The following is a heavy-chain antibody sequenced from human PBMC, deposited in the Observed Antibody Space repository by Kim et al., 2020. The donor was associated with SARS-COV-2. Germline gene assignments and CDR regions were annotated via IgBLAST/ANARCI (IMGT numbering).Heavy chain of an antibody. CDR1: GFTFSSYG. CDR3: AKGDSSGWYGRGDY. J-gene: IGHJ4*02. D-gene: IGHD6-19*01. Sequence: GGSLRLSCAASGFTFSSYGMHWVRQAPGKGLEWVAVISYDGSNKYYADSVKGRFTISRDNSKNTLYLQMNSLRAEDTAVYYCAKGDSSGWYGRGDYWGQGTLVTVSS. CDR2: ISYDGSNK. V-gene: IGHV3-30*18.